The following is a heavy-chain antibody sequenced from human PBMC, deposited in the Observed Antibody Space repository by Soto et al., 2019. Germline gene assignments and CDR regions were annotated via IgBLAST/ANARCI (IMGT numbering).Heavy chain of an antibody. D-gene: IGHD6-13*01. CDR1: GFTFSDYY. CDR3: ASGQQIRMSDI. J-gene: IGHJ3*02. V-gene: IGHV3-11*05. Sequence: QVQLAESGGRLVKPGGSLRLSCAASGFTFSDYYASWIRQTPGKGLEWVSYISGSSIATNYADSVKGRFTTSRDNAENSLYLQMNSLRAEDTDVYYCASGQQIRMSDIWGQGTMVTVSS. CDR2: ISGSSIAT.